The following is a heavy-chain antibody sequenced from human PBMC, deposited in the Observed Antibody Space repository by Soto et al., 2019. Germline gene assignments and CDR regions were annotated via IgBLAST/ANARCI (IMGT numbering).Heavy chain of an antibody. CDR3: AKGTIVLMVYALRSYYMDV. Sequence: GSLRLSCAASGFTFSSYAMSWVRQAPGKGLEWVSAISGSGGSTYYADSVKGRFTISRDNSKNTLYLQMNSLRAEDTAVYYCAKGTIVLMVYALRSYYMDVWGKGTTVTVSS. CDR2: ISGSGGST. J-gene: IGHJ6*03. D-gene: IGHD2-8*01. CDR1: GFTFSSYA. V-gene: IGHV3-23*01.